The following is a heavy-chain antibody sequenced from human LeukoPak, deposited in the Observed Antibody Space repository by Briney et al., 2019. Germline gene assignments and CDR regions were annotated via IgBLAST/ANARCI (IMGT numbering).Heavy chain of an antibody. CDR3: AREASLVLLGKEGYFDY. J-gene: IGHJ4*02. Sequence: ASVKVSCKASGYTFTSYDINWVRQATGQGLEWMGWMNPNSGNTGYAQKFQGRVTMTRNTSISTAYMELSSLRSEDTAVYYCAREASLVLLGKEGYFDYWGQGTLVTVSS. CDR1: GYTFTSYD. D-gene: IGHD3-10*01. V-gene: IGHV1-8*01. CDR2: MNPNSGNT.